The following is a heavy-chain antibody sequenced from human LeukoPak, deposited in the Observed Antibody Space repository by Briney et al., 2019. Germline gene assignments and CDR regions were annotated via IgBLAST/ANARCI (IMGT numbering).Heavy chain of an antibody. J-gene: IGHJ4*02. V-gene: IGHV3-30*18. D-gene: IGHD3-22*01. Sequence: GGSLRLSCAASGFTFSIYGMHWVRQAPGKGLEWVAIISYDDTKKFYGDSVKGRFAISRDNSKNTLFLQLNSLRVEDTAVYYCAKGRGSGYHDSSAYCPDYWGQGTLVTVSS. CDR3: AKGRGSGYHDSSAYCPDY. CDR2: ISYDDTKK. CDR1: GFTFSIYG.